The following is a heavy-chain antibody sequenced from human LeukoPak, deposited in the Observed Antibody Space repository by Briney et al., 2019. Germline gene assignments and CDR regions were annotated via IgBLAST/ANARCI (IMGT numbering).Heavy chain of an antibody. CDR2: ISSSSSYI. CDR1: GFTFSGYS. CDR3: ASSLLGSWSGMDV. J-gene: IGHJ6*02. V-gene: IGHV3-21*01. Sequence: GGSLRLSCAASGFTFSGYSMNWVRQAPGKGLEWVSSISSSSSYIYYADSVKGRFTISRDNAKNSLYLQMNSLRAEDTAVYYCASSLLGSWSGMDVWGQGTTVTVSS. D-gene: IGHD2-15*01.